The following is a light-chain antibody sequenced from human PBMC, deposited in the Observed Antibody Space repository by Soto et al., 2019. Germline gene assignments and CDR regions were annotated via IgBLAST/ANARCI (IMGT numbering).Light chain of an antibody. CDR1: SSDVGGYDY. J-gene: IGLJ1*01. V-gene: IGLV2-14*01. CDR2: DVS. CDR3: SSYTSSSTLV. Sequence: QSVLTQPASVSGSPGQSITISCTGTSSDVGGYDYVSWYQQHPGKAPKLMIYDVSNRPSGVSTRFSGSKSGNTASLTISGLQAEDEADYYFSSYTSSSTLVFGTGTKLTVL.